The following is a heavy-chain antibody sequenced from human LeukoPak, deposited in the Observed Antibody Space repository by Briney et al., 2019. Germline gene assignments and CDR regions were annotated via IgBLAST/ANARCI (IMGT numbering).Heavy chain of an antibody. Sequence: SGTLSLTCTVSAYSISDGWVWGMIRQPPGKGLEWIGSIYHSGTTYYNPSLKSRVTMSVDMSNNQFSLKLTSVTAADTAMYYCSRLSHVAGAPKVSWFDPWGQGTLVTVSS. J-gene: IGHJ5*02. V-gene: IGHV4-38-2*02. CDR2: IYHSGTT. D-gene: IGHD1-26*01. CDR1: AYSISDGWV. CDR3: SRLSHVAGAPKVSWFDP.